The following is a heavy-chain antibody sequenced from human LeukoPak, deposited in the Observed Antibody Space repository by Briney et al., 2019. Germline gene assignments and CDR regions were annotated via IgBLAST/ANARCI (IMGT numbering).Heavy chain of an antibody. J-gene: IGHJ4*02. Sequence: PGGSLRLSCAASGFTFSSYAMSWVRQAPGKGLEWVSAISGSSGSTYYADSVKGRFTISRDNSKNTLYLQMNSLRAEDTAVYYCANVYYFGSGTYESRYFDYWGQGTLVTVSS. CDR3: ANVYYFGSGTYESRYFDY. V-gene: IGHV3-23*01. CDR2: ISGSSGST. D-gene: IGHD3-10*01. CDR1: GFTFSSYA.